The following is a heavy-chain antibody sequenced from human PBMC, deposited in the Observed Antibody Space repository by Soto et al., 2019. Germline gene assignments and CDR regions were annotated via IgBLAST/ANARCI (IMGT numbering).Heavy chain of an antibody. CDR2: IDPSDSYT. CDR3: ARLGPYYYDSSGYYHHY. D-gene: IGHD3-22*01. Sequence: GESLKISCKGSGYSFTSYWISWVRQMPGKGLEWMGRIDPSDSYTNYSPSFQGHVTISADKSISTAYLQWSSLKASDTATYYCARLGPYYYDSSGYYHHYWGQGTLVTVSS. CDR1: GYSFTSYW. J-gene: IGHJ4*02. V-gene: IGHV5-10-1*01.